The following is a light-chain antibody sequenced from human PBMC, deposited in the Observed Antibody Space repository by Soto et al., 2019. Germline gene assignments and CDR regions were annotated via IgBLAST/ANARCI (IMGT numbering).Light chain of an antibody. J-gene: IGKJ2*01. CDR1: QGVGSG. V-gene: IGKV3-15*01. CDR3: QQYHNWPPYT. Sequence: EIVMTQSPATLSVSPGERATLPCRASQGVGSGLSWYQQKPGQAPRLLIYGASTRATGIPARFSGSGSGTEFTPTISSLQSEDYAVYYCQQYHNWPPYTFGQGTKVDIK. CDR2: GAS.